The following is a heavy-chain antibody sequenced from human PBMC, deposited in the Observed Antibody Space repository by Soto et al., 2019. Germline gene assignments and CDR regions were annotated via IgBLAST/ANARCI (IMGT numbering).Heavy chain of an antibody. V-gene: IGHV4-30-4*01. D-gene: IGHD4-17*01. J-gene: IGHJ4*02. CDR2: IYYSGST. CDR1: GGSISSGDYY. CDR3: ARATLRWYFIDY. Sequence: QVQLQESGPGLVKPSQTLSLTCTVSGGSISSGDYYWSWIRQPPGKGLEWIGYIYYSGSTYYNPSLKSRVTISVDPSKNQFSLKLSSVTAAETAVYYCARATLRWYFIDYWGQGTLVTVSS.